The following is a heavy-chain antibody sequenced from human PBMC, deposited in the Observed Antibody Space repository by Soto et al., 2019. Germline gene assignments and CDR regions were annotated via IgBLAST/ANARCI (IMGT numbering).Heavy chain of an antibody. Sequence: SETLSLTCTVSGGSISSNYWTWIRQPPGKGLEWIGYVYNSGSTNYNPSLKSRVTISEDTSKSQLSLQVNSMAAADTAVYYCARYRREAVAGYTLDNWGQGILVTVSS. V-gene: IGHV4-59*01. D-gene: IGHD6-13*01. CDR1: GGSISSNY. CDR3: ARYRREAVAGYTLDN. CDR2: VYNSGST. J-gene: IGHJ4*02.